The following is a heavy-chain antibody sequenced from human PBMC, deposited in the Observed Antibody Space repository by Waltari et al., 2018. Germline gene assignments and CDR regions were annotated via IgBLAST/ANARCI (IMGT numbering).Heavy chain of an antibody. Sequence: EVQGVEPGGGLVQPGGSLRLSCAASGAPFSSCEINWVRQAPGKGLEWISYISNSGSTMYYADSVKGRFTISRDNAKNSLYLQMNSLRAEDTAVYYCARPSTEHYYYYYYMDVWGKGTTVTVS. V-gene: IGHV3-48*03. J-gene: IGHJ6*03. CDR2: ISNSGSTM. CDR3: ARPSTEHYYYYYYMDV. CDR1: GAPFSSCE.